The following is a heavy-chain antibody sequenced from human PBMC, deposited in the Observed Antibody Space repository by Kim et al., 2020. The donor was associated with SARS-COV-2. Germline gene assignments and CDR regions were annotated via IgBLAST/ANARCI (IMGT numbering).Heavy chain of an antibody. CDR1: GGTFSSYT. CDR2: IIPILGIA. J-gene: IGHJ3*02. D-gene: IGHD2-21*01. Sequence: SVKVSCKASGGTFSSYTISWVRQAPGQGLEWMGRIIPILGIANYAQKFQGRVTITTDKSTSTAYMELSSLRSEDTAVYYCARGFSDVFLDAFDIWGQGTMVTVSS. V-gene: IGHV1-69*02. CDR3: ARGFSDVFLDAFDI.